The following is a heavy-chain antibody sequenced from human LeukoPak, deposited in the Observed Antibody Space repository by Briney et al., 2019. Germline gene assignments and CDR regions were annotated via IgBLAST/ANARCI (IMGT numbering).Heavy chain of an antibody. CDR2: IYYSGST. D-gene: IGHD1-26*01. CDR1: GGSISSYY. J-gene: IGHJ5*02. Sequence: PSETLSLSCTVSGGSISSYYWSWIRQPPGKGLEWIGYIYYSGSTNYNPSLKSRVTISVDTSKNQFSLKLSSVTAADTAVYYCARVPHIVGATGWFDPWGQGTLVTVSS. V-gene: IGHV4-59*01. CDR3: ARVPHIVGATGWFDP.